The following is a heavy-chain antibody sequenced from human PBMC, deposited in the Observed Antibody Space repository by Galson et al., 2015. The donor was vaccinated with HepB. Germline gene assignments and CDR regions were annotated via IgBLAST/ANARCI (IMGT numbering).Heavy chain of an antibody. D-gene: IGHD6-19*01. CDR2: IDPSDSYT. Sequence: QSGAEVKKPGESLRISCKGSGYSFTSYWISWVRQMPGKGLEWMGRIDPSDSYTNYSPSFQGHVTISADKSISTAYLQWSSLKASDTAMYYCASTPQEEGVAEGGHYYYGMDVWGQGTTVTVSS. CDR3: ASTPQEEGVAEGGHYYYGMDV. V-gene: IGHV5-10-1*01. J-gene: IGHJ6*02. CDR1: GYSFTSYW.